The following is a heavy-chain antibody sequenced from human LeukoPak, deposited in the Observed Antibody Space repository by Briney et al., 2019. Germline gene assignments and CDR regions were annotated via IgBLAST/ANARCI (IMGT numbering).Heavy chain of an antibody. Sequence: ASVKVSCKPSGYTFTNYDINWVRQATGQGLEWMGWINPKSGRTGYAQNFQGRVTITRNTSISIAYMGLSSLSSEDTAVYYCARETSSRYFDNWGQGTLLTVSS. V-gene: IGHV1-8*03. CDR2: INPKSGRT. CDR3: ARETSSRYFDN. CDR1: GYTFTNYD. J-gene: IGHJ4*02.